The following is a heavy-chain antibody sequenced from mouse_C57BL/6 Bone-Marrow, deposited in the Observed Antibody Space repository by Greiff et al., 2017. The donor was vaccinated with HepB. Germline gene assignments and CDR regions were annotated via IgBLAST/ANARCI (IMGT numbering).Heavy chain of an antibody. CDR3: ARQTYYDYDELAY. V-gene: IGHV5-12*01. D-gene: IGHD2-4*01. CDR1: GFTFSDYY. J-gene: IGHJ3*01. Sequence: EVNLVESGGGLVQPGGSLKLSCAASGFTFSDYYMYWVRQTPEKRLEWVAYISNGGGSTYYPDTVKGRFTISRDNAKNTLYLQMSRLKSEDTAMYYCARQTYYDYDELAYWGQGTLVTVSA. CDR2: ISNGGGST.